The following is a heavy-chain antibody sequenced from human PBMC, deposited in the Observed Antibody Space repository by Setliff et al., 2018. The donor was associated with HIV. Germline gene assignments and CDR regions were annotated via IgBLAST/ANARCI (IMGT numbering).Heavy chain of an antibody. Sequence: ASVKVSCKASGYIFTGYYMHWVRQAPGQGLEWMGWINPSTVGTNYAQKFQGRVTMTRDTSISTAYMELSRLRSDDTAVYYCARAKAMLAAGRAADYWGQGTQVTVSS. CDR3: ARAKAMLAAGRAADY. V-gene: IGHV1-2*02. D-gene: IGHD3-10*02. CDR1: GYIFTGYY. J-gene: IGHJ4*02. CDR2: INPSTVGT.